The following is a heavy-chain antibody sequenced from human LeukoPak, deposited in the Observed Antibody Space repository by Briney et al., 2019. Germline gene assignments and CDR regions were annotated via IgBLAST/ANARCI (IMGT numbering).Heavy chain of an antibody. CDR2: IYYSGST. D-gene: IGHD5-18*01. Sequence: SETLSLTCTVSGGSVNSASYYWSWIRQPPGKGLEWIGYIYYSGSTNYNPSLKSRVTISVDTSKNQFSLKLSSVTAADAAVYYCARDRSVRGYSYGYAEIWGQGTLVTVSS. V-gene: IGHV4-61*01. J-gene: IGHJ4*02. CDR1: GGSVNSASYY. CDR3: ARDRSVRGYSYGYAEI.